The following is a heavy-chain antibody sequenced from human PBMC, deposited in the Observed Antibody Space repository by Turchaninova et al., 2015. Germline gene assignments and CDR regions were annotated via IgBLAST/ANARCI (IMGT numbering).Heavy chain of an antibody. CDR2: IDPSDSYN. Sequence: EVQLVQSGAEVKKPGESLRISCKGSGYSFTTYWITWVRLMPGKGLEWMGRIDPSDSYNDYSPSFQGHVTISADKSINTADLQWSSLRASDTAMYYCARVDGATGYWYFDLWGRGTLVTVSS. CDR3: ARVDGATGYWYFDL. J-gene: IGHJ2*01. D-gene: IGHD5-12*01. CDR1: GYSFTTYW. V-gene: IGHV5-10-1*03.